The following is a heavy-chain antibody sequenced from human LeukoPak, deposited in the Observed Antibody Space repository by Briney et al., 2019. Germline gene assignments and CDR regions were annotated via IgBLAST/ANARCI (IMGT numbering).Heavy chain of an antibody. CDR1: GYTFTGYF. D-gene: IGHD3-22*01. J-gene: IGHJ5*01. Sequence: ASVKVSCKTSGYTFTGYFMHWVRQAPGQGLEWLGFINSNSGGTNYAQKFQGRVTMTRDTSISTAYMELSSLASDDTAVYYCARGNYDSRSELFDSWGQGTLATVSS. V-gene: IGHV1-2*02. CDR3: ARGNYDSRSELFDS. CDR2: INSNSGGT.